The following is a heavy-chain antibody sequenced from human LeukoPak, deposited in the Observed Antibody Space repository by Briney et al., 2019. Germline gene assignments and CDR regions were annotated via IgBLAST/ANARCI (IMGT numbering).Heavy chain of an antibody. V-gene: IGHV3-7*01. CDR2: IKQDGSDK. D-gene: IGHD2-2*01. CDR3: ARVLPVASRDY. J-gene: IGHJ4*02. Sequence: PGGSLRLSCAASGFTFSSYWMSWVRQAPGKGLEWVANIKQDGSDKFYVDSVKGRFTLSRDNAKNSMYLQMSSLRAEDTAIYYCARVLPVASRDYWGQGTLVTVSS. CDR1: GFTFSSYW.